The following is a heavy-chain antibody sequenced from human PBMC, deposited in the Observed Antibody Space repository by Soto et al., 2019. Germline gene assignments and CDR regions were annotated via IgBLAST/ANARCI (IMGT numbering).Heavy chain of an antibody. V-gene: IGHV3-23*01. J-gene: IGHJ4*02. CDR3: AKDGVRGLAVRITIFGVVTGIDY. Sequence: EVQLLESGGGLVQPGGSLRLSCAASGFTFSSYAMSWVRQAPGKGLEWVSAISGSGGSTYYVDSVKGRFTISRDNSKNTLYLQMNSPTAEDTALYYCAKDGVRGLAVRITIFGVVTGIDYWGQGTLVTVSS. D-gene: IGHD3-3*01. CDR2: ISGSGGST. CDR1: GFTFSSYA.